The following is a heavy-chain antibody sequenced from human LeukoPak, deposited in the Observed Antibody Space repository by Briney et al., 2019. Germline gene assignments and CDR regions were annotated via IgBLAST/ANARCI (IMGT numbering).Heavy chain of an antibody. CDR1: CYTFTSYG. CDR2: ISSHNGNT. V-gene: IGHV1-18*01. Sequence: GASVKISCKASCYTFTSYGISWVRQAPGQGLEWMGWISSHNGNTNYAQTLQGRVTMTTDKSTSTAYMELRSLRSDDTAVYYCACANYYDSSGYYLPEYFQHWGQGTLVTVSS. J-gene: IGHJ1*01. D-gene: IGHD3-22*01. CDR3: ACANYYDSSGYYLPEYFQH.